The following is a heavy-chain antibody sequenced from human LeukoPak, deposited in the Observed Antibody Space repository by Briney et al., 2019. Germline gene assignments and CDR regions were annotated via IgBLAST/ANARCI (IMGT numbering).Heavy chain of an antibody. V-gene: IGHV3-23*01. CDR3: AKGKTGWDIDF. D-gene: IGHD6-19*01. CDR1: GFSFSSSA. J-gene: IGHJ4*02. CDR2: INAGGGST. Sequence: GGSLRLSCAASGFSFSSSAMSWVRQAPGKGLEWVSTINAGGGSTYYADSVQGRFTISRENSKDTMYLQMNSLRAEDTAVYNCAKGKTGWDIDFWGQGTLVTVSS.